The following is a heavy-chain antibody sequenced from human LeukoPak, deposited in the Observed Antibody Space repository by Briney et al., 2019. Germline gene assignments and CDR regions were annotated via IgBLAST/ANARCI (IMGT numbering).Heavy chain of an antibody. J-gene: IGHJ3*02. CDR3: ARSWNYYDSSGDDALDI. V-gene: IGHV3-23*01. D-gene: IGHD3-22*01. CDR1: GFTVSSNY. CDR2: ISGSGIST. Sequence: GGSLRLSCAASGFTVSSNYMSWVRQAPGKGLEWVSGISGSGISTYYADSVKGRFTISRDNSKNTLYLQMNGLRVEDTAVYYCARSWNYYDSSGDDALDIWGQGTMVTVSS.